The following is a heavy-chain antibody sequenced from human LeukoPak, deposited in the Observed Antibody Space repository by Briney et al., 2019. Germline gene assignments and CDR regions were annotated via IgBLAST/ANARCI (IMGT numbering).Heavy chain of an antibody. J-gene: IGHJ6*03. D-gene: IGHD1-26*01. Sequence: GGSLSLSCAASGFTFSSYGMSWVRQAPATALEWVSCICSSISYIYYADSVKGRFTISRDNAKNSLYLQMNSLRAEDTAVYYCARIRNGGATHYYYYYYMDVWGKGTTVTVSS. CDR3: ARIRNGGATHYYYYYYMDV. CDR2: ICSSISYI. V-gene: IGHV3-21*01. CDR1: GFTFSSYG.